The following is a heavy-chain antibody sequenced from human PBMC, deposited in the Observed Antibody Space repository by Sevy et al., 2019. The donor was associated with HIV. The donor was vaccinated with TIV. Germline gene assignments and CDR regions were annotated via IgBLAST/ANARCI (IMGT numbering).Heavy chain of an antibody. J-gene: IGHJ4*02. Sequence: RGYLRLSCAASGFAFYDYSMSWIRQAPGKGLEWVATLSFGCGKIKYADSVKGRFTISRYNSKNSFYLQMDNLRVEDTALYYCAREGCTRPHDYWGQGTRVTVSS. CDR3: AREGCTRPHDY. V-gene: IGHV3-23*01. CDR1: GFAFYDYS. D-gene: IGHD2-8*01. CDR2: LSFGCGKI.